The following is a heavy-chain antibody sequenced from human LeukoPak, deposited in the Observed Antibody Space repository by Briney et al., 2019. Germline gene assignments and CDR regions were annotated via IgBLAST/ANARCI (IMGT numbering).Heavy chain of an antibody. J-gene: IGHJ4*02. D-gene: IGHD3-10*01. CDR3: ARNYGSGSYFNAWIDY. CDR2: ISSDGTTK. Sequence: ERSLRLSCAASGFTFSTYGVHWVRQAPGKGLEWVALISSDGTTKYYADSVKGRFTISRDNSKNTLYLQMNSLRAEDTAMYYCARNYGSGSYFNAWIDYWGQGTLVTVSS. CDR1: GFTFSTYG. V-gene: IGHV3-30*03.